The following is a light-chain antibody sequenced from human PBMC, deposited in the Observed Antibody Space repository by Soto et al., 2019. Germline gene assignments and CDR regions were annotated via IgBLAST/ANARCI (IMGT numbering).Light chain of an antibody. CDR3: CSYAGSSIPYV. CDR2: EGS. J-gene: IGLJ1*01. Sequence: QSVLTQPASVSGSPGQSITISCTGTSSDVGSYNLVSWYQQHPGKAPKLMIYEGSKRPSGVSNRFSGSKSGNTASLTISGLQAEDEADYYCCSYAGSSIPYVFGTGTKVTVL. CDR1: SSDVGSYNL. V-gene: IGLV2-23*01.